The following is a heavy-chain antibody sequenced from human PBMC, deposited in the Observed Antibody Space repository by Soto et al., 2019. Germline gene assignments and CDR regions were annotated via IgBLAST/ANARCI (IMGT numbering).Heavy chain of an antibody. D-gene: IGHD3-10*01. V-gene: IGHV3-53*05. CDR1: GFTVSSNY. J-gene: IGHJ5*02. CDR2: IYSGGST. CDR3: ASYGSRSYPRFDP. Sequence: GGSLRLSCAASGFTVSSNYMSWVRQAPGKGLEWVSVIYSGGSTYYADSVKGRFTISRDNSKNTLYLQMNSLRAEDTAVYYCASYGSRSYPRFDPWGQGTLVTVSS.